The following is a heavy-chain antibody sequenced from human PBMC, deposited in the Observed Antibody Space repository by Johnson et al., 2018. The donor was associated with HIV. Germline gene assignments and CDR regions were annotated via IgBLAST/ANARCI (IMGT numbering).Heavy chain of an antibody. CDR3: AKGTAVADDAFDI. V-gene: IGHV3-11*04. D-gene: IGHD6-19*01. CDR1: GFTFSDYY. Sequence: QMLLVESGGGLVKPGGSLRLSCAASGFTFSDYYMSWIRQAPGKGLEWGSYISSSGSSKYYAASVKGRFTISRDNAKNSLYLQMNSLRAEDTAVYYCAKGTAVADDAFDIWGQGTMVTVSS. J-gene: IGHJ3*02. CDR2: ISSSGSSK.